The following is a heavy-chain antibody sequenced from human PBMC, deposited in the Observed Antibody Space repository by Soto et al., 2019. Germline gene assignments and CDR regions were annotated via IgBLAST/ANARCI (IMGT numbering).Heavy chain of an antibody. Sequence: GESLKISCKGSGYSFTSYWIGWVRQMPGKGQEWMGIIYPGDSDTRYSPSFQGQVTISADKSISTAYLQWSSLKASDTAMYYCARPPSCSGGSCYHDAFDIWGQGTMVTVSS. V-gene: IGHV5-51*01. CDR1: GYSFTSYW. CDR3: ARPPSCSGGSCYHDAFDI. J-gene: IGHJ3*02. D-gene: IGHD2-15*01. CDR2: IYPGDSDT.